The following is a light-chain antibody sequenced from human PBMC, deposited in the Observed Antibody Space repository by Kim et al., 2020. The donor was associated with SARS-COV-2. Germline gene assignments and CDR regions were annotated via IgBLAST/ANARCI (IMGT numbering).Light chain of an antibody. CDR2: AAS. Sequence: SASVGDRVTITCRASQSISSYLNWYQQKPGKAPKFLIYAASSLQSGVPSRFSGSGSGTDFTLIISSLQPEDFATYYCQQSYSIPYTFGQGTKLEI. J-gene: IGKJ2*01. CDR1: QSISSY. CDR3: QQSYSIPYT. V-gene: IGKV1-39*01.